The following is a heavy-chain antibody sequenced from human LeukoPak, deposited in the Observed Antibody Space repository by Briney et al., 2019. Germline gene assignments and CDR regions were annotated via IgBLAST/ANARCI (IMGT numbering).Heavy chain of an antibody. CDR3: ARVGRGVVPTFDY. Sequence: ASVTXSFKGXGYXFTGYYMDWVGQAHGQGGEWMGWINPNSGGRNYVQKFQGRGNINRERAISTPYMELSRLRSDDTAVYYCARVGRGVVPTFDYWGQGTLVTVSS. CDR2: INPNSGGR. J-gene: IGHJ4*02. V-gene: IGHV1-2*02. D-gene: IGHD3-3*01. CDR1: GYXFTGYY.